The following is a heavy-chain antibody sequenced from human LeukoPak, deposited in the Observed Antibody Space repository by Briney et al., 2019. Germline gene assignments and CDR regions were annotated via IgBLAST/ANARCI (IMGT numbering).Heavy chain of an antibody. CDR1: GGSFSGYY. Sequence: KASETLSLTCAVDGGSFSGYYWSWIRQPPGKGLEWIGEINHSGSTNYNPSLKSRVTISVDTSKNQFSLKLSSVTAADTAVYYCARDSPERGYSYGPLDNYFDYWGQGTLVTVSS. J-gene: IGHJ4*02. CDR3: ARDSPERGYSYGPLDNYFDY. V-gene: IGHV4-34*01. D-gene: IGHD5-18*01. CDR2: INHSGST.